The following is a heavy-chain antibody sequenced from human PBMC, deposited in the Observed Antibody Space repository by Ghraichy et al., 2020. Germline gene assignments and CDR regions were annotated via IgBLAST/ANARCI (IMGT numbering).Heavy chain of an antibody. D-gene: IGHD3-10*01. CDR1: GFTFSGYG. CDR2: IRYDGSNK. V-gene: IGHV3-30*02. J-gene: IGHJ4*02. CDR3: AKERGVRGVESLDY. Sequence: GGSLRLSCAASGFTFSGYGMHWVRQAPGKGLEWVAFIRYDGSNKYYADSVKGRFTISRDNSKNTLYLQMNSLRAEDTAVYYCAKERGVRGVESLDYWGQGTLVTVSS.